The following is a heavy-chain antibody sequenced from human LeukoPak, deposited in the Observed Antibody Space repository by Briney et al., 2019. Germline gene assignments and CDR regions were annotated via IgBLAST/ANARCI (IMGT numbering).Heavy chain of an antibody. CDR2: IYPGDSDT. D-gene: IGHD6-19*01. J-gene: IGHJ5*02. V-gene: IGHV5-51*01. CDR3: ARRVYSSGWYWFDP. Sequence: KGGESLKISCNGPGYSFTNYWIGWGRQMPGKGLEWMGIIYPGDSDTRYSPSFQGQVTFSADKSISTAYLQWSSLKASDTAMYYCARRVYSSGWYWFDPWGQGTLVTVSS. CDR1: GYSFTNYW.